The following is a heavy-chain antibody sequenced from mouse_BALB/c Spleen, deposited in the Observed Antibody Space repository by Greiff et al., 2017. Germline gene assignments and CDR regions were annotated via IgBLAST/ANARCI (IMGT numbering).Heavy chain of an antibody. Sequence: QVQLQQPGAELVKPGASVKLSCKASGYTFTSYWMHWVKQRPGQGLEWIGEINPSNGRTNYNEKFKSKATLTVDKSSSTAYMQLSSLTSEDSEVYDCASNDYESFYDAMDYWGQGTSVTVAA. D-gene: IGHD1-1*01. CDR3: ASNDYESFYDAMDY. CDR2: INPSNGRT. V-gene: IGHV1S81*02. CDR1: GYTFTSYW. J-gene: IGHJ4*01.